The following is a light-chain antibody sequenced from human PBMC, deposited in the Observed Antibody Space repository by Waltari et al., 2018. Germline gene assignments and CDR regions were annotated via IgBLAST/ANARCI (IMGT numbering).Light chain of an antibody. Sequence: EIVMTQSPATLSVSPGERATLSCRASQSVSSNLAWYHQKPGQAPRPLIYGASTRATGIPARFSGSGSGTEFTLTISSLQSEDFAVYYCQQYNNWPLTFGQGTKVEIK. CDR3: QQYNNWPLT. J-gene: IGKJ1*01. CDR2: GAS. CDR1: QSVSSN. V-gene: IGKV3-15*01.